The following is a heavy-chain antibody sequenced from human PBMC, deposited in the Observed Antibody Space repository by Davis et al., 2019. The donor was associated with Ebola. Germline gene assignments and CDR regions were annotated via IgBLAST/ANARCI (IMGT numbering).Heavy chain of an antibody. CDR3: ASLARAGAFDI. Sequence: PGGSLRLSCTVSGYSISSGYYWGWIRQPPGKGLEWIGSIYHSGSTYYNPSLKSRVTISVDTSKNQFSLKLSSVTAADTAVYYCASLARAGAFDIWGQGTMVTVSS. J-gene: IGHJ3*02. D-gene: IGHD3-3*02. CDR2: IYHSGST. V-gene: IGHV4-38-2*02. CDR1: GYSISSGYY.